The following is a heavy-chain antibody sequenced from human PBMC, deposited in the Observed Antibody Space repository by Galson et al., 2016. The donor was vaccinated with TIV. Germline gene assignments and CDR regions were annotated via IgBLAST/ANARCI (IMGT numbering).Heavy chain of an antibody. V-gene: IGHV3-23*01. CDR1: GFTFSIFA. Sequence: SLRLSCAASGFTFSIFAMTWVRQAPGMGLEWVSAISGGGGSTYYADSVKGRFTVSRDNSKNTLFLQMNSLRAEDTAFYYCTKVPSSGFSYYYGLDVWGQGTTVTVS. CDR3: TKVPSSGFSYYYGLDV. J-gene: IGHJ6*02. CDR2: ISGGGGST. D-gene: IGHD3-22*01.